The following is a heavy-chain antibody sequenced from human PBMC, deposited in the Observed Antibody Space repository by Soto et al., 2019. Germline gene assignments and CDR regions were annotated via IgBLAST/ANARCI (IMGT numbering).Heavy chain of an antibody. CDR2: IYDNGNT. CDR3: TRGWLGVSAGQN. V-gene: IGHV3-53*01. J-gene: IGHJ1*01. CDR1: GFIVSTTY. Sequence: TGGSLRLSCVASGFIVSTTYMSWVRQAPEKGLEWVSVIYDNGNTYYADSVRGRFTISRDNSKNTLSLQMTTLRAEDTAVYYCTRGWLGVSAGQNWGQGTQVTVS. D-gene: IGHD3-10*01.